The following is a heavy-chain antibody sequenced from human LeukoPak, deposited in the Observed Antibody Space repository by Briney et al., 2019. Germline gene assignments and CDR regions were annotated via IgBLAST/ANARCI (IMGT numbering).Heavy chain of an antibody. CDR1: GYTFTSYD. CDR3: ARSAGTSGEMDV. V-gene: IGHV1-8*03. J-gene: IGHJ6*04. CDR2: MNPNSGNT. D-gene: IGHD2-2*01. Sequence: ASVKVSCKASGYTFTSYDINWVRQATGQGLEWMGWMNPNSGNTGYAQKFQGRVTITRNTSISTAYMELSSLRSEDTAVYYCARSAGTSGEMDVWGKGTTVTVSS.